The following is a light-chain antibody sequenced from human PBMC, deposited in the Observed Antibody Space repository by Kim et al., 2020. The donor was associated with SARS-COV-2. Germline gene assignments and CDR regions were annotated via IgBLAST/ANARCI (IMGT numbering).Light chain of an antibody. CDR2: DAS. V-gene: IGKV1-33*01. Sequence: AAVGDTVTITCQASQDVTNYLNWFQQKPGKAPQLLVYDASTLETGVPSRFSGSGSETEFTFTISSLQPEDVATYYCQHYDDLPLTFGGGTKVQIK. J-gene: IGKJ4*01. CDR1: QDVTNY. CDR3: QHYDDLPLT.